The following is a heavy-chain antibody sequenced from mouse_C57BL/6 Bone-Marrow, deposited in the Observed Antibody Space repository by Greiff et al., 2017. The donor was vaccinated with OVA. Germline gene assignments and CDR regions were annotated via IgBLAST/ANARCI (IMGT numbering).Heavy chain of an antibody. J-gene: IGHJ2*01. V-gene: IGHV1-15*01. CDR2: IDPETGGT. Sequence: QVQLQQSGAELVRPGASVTLSCKASGYTFTDYEMHWVKQTPVHGLEWIGAIDPETGGTAYNQKFKGKAILTADKSSSTAYMELRSLTSEDSAVYYCAIRGITTVVEYYFDYWGQGTTLTVSS. CDR1: GYTFTDYE. D-gene: IGHD1-1*01. CDR3: AIRGITTVVEYYFDY.